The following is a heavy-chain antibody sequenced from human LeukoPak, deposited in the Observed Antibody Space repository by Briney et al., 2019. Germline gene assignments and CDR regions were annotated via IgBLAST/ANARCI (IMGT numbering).Heavy chain of an antibody. J-gene: IGHJ3*02. CDR3: ARARPDGSGGSWPDAFDI. Sequence: GGSLRLSCAASGFTFSSYATSWVRQAPGKGLEWVSAISGSGGSTYYADSVKGRFTISRDNSKNTLYLQMNSLRAEDTAVYYCARARPDGSGGSWPDAFDIWGQGTVVTVSS. CDR2: ISGSGGST. V-gene: IGHV3-23*01. D-gene: IGHD2-15*01. CDR1: GFTFSSYA.